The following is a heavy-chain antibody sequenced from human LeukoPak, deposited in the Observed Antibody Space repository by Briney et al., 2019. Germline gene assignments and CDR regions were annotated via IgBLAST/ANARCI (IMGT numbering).Heavy chain of an antibody. D-gene: IGHD5-18*01. CDR2: INHSGST. Sequence: SETLSLTCAVYGGSFSGYYWSWIRQPPGKGLEWIGEINHSGSTNYNPSLKSRVTISVDTSKNQFSLKLSSVTAADTAVYYCARFRGYSYGCDYWGQGTLVTVSS. J-gene: IGHJ4*02. CDR3: ARFRGYSYGCDY. V-gene: IGHV4-34*01. CDR1: GGSFSGYY.